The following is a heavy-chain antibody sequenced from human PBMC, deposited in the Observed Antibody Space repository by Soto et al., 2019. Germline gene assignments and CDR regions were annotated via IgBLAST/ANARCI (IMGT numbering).Heavy chain of an antibody. CDR1: GGSISSYY. J-gene: IGHJ6*02. Sequence: PSETLSLTCTASGGSISSYYWSWIRQPPGRGLEWIGYIYYSGSTNYNPSLKSRVTISVATSKNQFSLQLSSVTAADTAVYYCAGGSYYYYYGMDVWGQGTTVTVSS. CDR3: AGGSYYYYYGMDV. CDR2: IYYSGST. V-gene: IGHV4-59*01.